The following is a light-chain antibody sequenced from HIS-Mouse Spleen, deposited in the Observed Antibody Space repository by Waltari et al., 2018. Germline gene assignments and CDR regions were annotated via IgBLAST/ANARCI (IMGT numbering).Light chain of an antibody. CDR2: LGS. Sequence: DIVMTQSPLSLPVTPGEPASISCSSSQSLLHSNGYNYLDWYLQKPGQSPQLLIYLGSNRASGVPDRFSGSGSGTDFTLKISRVEAEDVGVYYCMQALQTPWTFGQGTKLEIK. CDR1: QSLLHSNGYNY. J-gene: IGKJ2*01. V-gene: IGKV2-28*01. CDR3: MQALQTPWT.